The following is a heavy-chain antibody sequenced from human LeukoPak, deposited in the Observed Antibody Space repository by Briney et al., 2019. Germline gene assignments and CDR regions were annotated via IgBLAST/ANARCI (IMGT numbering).Heavy chain of an antibody. D-gene: IGHD4-17*01. J-gene: IGHJ3*02. CDR1: GGSISSYY. V-gene: IGHV4-59*01. Sequence: SETLSLTCTVSGGSISSYYWSWIRQPPGKGLEWIGYIYYSGSTNYNPSLKSRVTISVDTSKNQFSLKLSSVTAADTAVYYCARVSRDYGSAFDIWGQGTMVTVSS. CDR3: ARVSRDYGSAFDI. CDR2: IYYSGST.